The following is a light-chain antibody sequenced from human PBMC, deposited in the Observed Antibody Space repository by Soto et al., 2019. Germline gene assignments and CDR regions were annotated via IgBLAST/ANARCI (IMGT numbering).Light chain of an antibody. Sequence: EVVLTQSPGTLSLSPGETATLSCRASQTVHVSYLAWYQQKPGQAPSLLIYGTSSRATGIPDRFSGSGSGTDFTLTISRLEPEDFALYYCQQYGIAPLALTFGGGTKV. J-gene: IGKJ4*01. CDR2: GTS. V-gene: IGKV3-20*01. CDR1: QTVHVSY. CDR3: QQYGIAPLALT.